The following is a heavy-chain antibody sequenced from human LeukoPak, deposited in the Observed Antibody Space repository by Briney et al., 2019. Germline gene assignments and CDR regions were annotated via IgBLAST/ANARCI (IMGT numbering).Heavy chain of an antibody. D-gene: IGHD5-18*01. CDR2: ISSSGTST. J-gene: IGHJ4*02. V-gene: IGHV3-23*01. CDR3: AKDRESGYSYGYTSSDY. Sequence: PGGSLRLSCVASGFTFSDYYMSWIRQAPGKGLEWVSTISSSGTSTYYADSVKGRFTISRDNSKNTLYLQMNSLRAEDTAVYYCAKDRESGYSYGYTSSDYWGQGTLVTVSS. CDR1: GFTFSDYY.